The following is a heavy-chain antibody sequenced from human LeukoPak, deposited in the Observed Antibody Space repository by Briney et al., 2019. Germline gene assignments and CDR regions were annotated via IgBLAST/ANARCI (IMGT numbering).Heavy chain of an antibody. J-gene: IGHJ4*02. D-gene: IGHD3-22*01. V-gene: IGHV1-18*01. CDR2: ISAYNGNT. Sequence: ASVKVSCKASGYTFTSYGISWVRQAPGQGLEWMGWISAYNGNTNYAQKLRGRVTMTTDTSTSTAYMELRSLRSDDTAVYYCARATITMIVVVTDFDYWGQGTLVTVSS. CDR3: ARATITMIVVVTDFDY. CDR1: GYTFTSYG.